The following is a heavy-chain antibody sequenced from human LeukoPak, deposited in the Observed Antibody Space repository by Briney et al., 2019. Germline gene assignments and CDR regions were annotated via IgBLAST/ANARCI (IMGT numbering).Heavy chain of an antibody. J-gene: IGHJ4*02. V-gene: IGHV3-7*01. Sequence: GGSLRLSCAASGFTFSSYWMSWVRQAPGKGLEWVANIKQDGSEKYYVDSVKGRFTISRDNSKNTLYLQMNSLRAEDTAVYYCAKDEDYYDSSGQDWGQGTLVTVSS. CDR2: IKQDGSEK. CDR3: AKDEDYYDSSGQD. D-gene: IGHD3-22*01. CDR1: GFTFSSYW.